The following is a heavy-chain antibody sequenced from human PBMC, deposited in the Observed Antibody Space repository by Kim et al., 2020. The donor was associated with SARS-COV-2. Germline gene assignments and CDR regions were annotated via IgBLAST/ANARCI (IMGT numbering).Heavy chain of an antibody. Sequence: SETLSLTCTVSGGSISSYYWSWIRQPPGKGLEWIGYIYYSGSTNYNPSLESRVTISVDTSKNQFSLKLSSVTAADTAVYYCARLSLGGSGQSAFDIWGQG. D-gene: IGHD3-10*01. CDR2: IYYSGST. CDR3: ARLSLGGSGQSAFDI. CDR1: GGSISSYY. J-gene: IGHJ3*02. V-gene: IGHV4-59*08.